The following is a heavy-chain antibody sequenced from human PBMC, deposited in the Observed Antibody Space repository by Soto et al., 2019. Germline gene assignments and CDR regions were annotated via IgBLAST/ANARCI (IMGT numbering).Heavy chain of an antibody. CDR3: ARDPGYPMHGSG. CDR1: GFTFSSYS. D-gene: IGHD3-10*01. J-gene: IGHJ4*02. CDR2: ISSSSSYI. V-gene: IGHV3-21*01. Sequence: EVQLVESGGGLVKPGGPLRLSCAASGFTFSSYSMNWVRQAPGKGLEWVSSISSSSSYIYYADSVKGRFTIPRDNAKNSLYLQMNSLRAEDTAVYYCARDPGYPMHGSGWGQGTLVTVSS.